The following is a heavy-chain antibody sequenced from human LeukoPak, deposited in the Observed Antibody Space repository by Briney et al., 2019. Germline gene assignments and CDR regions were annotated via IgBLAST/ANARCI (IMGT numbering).Heavy chain of an antibody. D-gene: IGHD6-13*01. CDR3: GILAAAGRGPRN. J-gene: IGHJ4*02. CDR1: GFTFSDYW. CDR2: INSDGSST. Sequence: GGSLRLSCAASGFTFSDYWMHWVRQAPGKGLVWVSRINSDGSSTSYADSMKGRFTVSRDNAKNTLFLQMNSLRAEDTAVYYCGILAAAGRGPRNWGQGTLVTVSS. V-gene: IGHV3-74*01.